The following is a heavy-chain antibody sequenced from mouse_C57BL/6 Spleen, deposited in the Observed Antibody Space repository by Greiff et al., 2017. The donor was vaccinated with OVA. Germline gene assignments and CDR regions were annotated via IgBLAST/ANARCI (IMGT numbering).Heavy chain of an antibody. J-gene: IGHJ2*01. CDR1: GYSITSGYY. CDR3: ARDPVQYYFDY. Sequence: EVQLVESGPGLVKPSQSLSLTCSVTGYSITSGYYWNWIRQFPGNKLEWMGYISYDGSNNYNPSLKNRISITRDTSKNQFFLKLNSVTTEDTATYYCARDPVQYYFDYWGQGTTLTVSS. V-gene: IGHV3-6*01. CDR2: ISYDGSN.